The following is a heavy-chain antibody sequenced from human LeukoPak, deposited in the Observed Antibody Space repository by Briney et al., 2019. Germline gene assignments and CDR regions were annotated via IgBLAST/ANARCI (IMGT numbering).Heavy chain of an antibody. D-gene: IGHD5-12*01. J-gene: IGHJ6*03. CDR2: IIPIFGTA. CDR1: GGTFSSYA. Sequence: GASVKVSCKASGGTFSSYAISWVRQAPGQGLEWMGGIIPIFGTANYAQKFQGRVTITADESTSTAYMELSSLRSEDTAVYYCARGVATTPPYYYYMDVWGKGTTVTVSS. V-gene: IGHV1-69*13. CDR3: ARGVATTPPYYYYMDV.